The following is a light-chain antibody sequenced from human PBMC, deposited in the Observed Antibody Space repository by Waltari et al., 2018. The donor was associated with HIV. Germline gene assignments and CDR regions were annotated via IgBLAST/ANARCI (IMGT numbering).Light chain of an antibody. V-gene: IGLV4-69*01. J-gene: IGLJ2*01. CDR1: SEHRTYA. CDR3: QTWGTGIVL. CDR2: VNNGGSH. Sequence: QLVMTQSPSASASLGASVKLTCTLSSEHRTYAIAWHQQQPEKGPRYLMKVNNGGSHIKGDGVPVRFAGSSSGAARCLTSSSLQSEDEAVYYRQTWGTGIVLFGGGTKLTVL.